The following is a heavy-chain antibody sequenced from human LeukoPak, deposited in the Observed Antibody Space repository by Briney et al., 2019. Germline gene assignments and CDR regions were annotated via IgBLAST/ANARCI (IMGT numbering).Heavy chain of an antibody. J-gene: IGHJ3*02. V-gene: IGHV5-10-1*01. D-gene: IGHD3-16*01. CDR3: ARALRITFGGGRGAFDI. Sequence: GESLKISCKGSGYSFTNYWISWERQMPGKGLEWMGRIDPSDSYTNYSPSFQGHLTISADKSISTAYLQWSSLKASDTAMYYCARALRITFGGGRGAFDIWGQGTMVTVSS. CDR1: GYSFTNYW. CDR2: IDPSDSYT.